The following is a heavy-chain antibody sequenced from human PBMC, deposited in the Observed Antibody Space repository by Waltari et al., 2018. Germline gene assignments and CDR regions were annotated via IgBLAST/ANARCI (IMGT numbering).Heavy chain of an antibody. D-gene: IGHD2-21*02. CDR1: GGSISGFY. Sequence: QVQLQESGPSLLKPSETLSLICTVSGGSISGFYWSWVRQPPGKGLDWIDYIYYTGSPNFNPVLKSRVTMSVDTSKNQFSLKLSSVTAADTAFYYCARGGGGDWEWFDPWGQGTLVTVSS. V-gene: IGHV4-59*01. CDR3: ARGGGGDWEWFDP. CDR2: IYYTGSP. J-gene: IGHJ5*02.